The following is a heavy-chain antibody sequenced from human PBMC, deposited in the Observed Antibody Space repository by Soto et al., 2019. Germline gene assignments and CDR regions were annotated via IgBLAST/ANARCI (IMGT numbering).Heavy chain of an antibody. CDR1: GYTFTGYY. V-gene: IGHV1-2*02. Sequence: AAVKVSCKASGYTFTGYYMHWVRQAPGQGLEWMGWINPNSGGTNYAQKFQGRVTMTRDTSISTAYMELSRLRSDDTAVYYCARVSRDTAMVWNWFDPWGQGTLVTVSS. CDR3: ARVSRDTAMVWNWFDP. CDR2: INPNSGGT. J-gene: IGHJ5*02. D-gene: IGHD5-18*01.